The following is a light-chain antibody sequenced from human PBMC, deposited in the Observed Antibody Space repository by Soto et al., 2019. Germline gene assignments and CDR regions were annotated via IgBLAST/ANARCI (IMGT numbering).Light chain of an antibody. CDR2: AAS. Sequence: AIQMTQSPSSLSASVGDRVTITCRASQGIRNDLGWYQQKPGKDPKLLIYAASSLQSGVPSRFSGNGSGTDFTRTISSLHPEDFATYYCLQDYNYPWTFGQGTKVEIK. CDR1: QGIRND. CDR3: LQDYNYPWT. J-gene: IGKJ1*01. V-gene: IGKV1-6*01.